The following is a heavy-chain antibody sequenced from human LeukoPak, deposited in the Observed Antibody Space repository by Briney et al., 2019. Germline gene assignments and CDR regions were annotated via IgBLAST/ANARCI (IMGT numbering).Heavy chain of an antibody. CDR2: INHSGST. CDR3: ASASITIFGVVIDDY. V-gene: IGHV4-34*01. CDR1: GGSFSGYY. Sequence: KSSETLSLTCAVYGGSFSGYYWSWIRQPPGKGLEWIGEINHSGSTNYNPSLKSRVTISVDTSKNQFSLKLSSVTAADTAVYYCASASITIFGVVIDDYWGQGTLSPSP. J-gene: IGHJ4*02. D-gene: IGHD3-3*01.